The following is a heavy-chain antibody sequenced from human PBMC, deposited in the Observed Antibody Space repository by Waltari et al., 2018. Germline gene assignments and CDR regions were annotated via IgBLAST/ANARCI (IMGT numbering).Heavy chain of an antibody. CDR1: VGSFSGYY. Sequence: QVQLQQWGAGLLKTSATMSITCAVSVGSFSGYYWSWTRQHPGKGLEWIGEINHRGRTYYKPPRQSRITKSEASSKNRVSLKLSTVTAPYSVVYYCARARIPRLASRPKQYYYGGQ. CDR2: INHRGRT. CDR3: ARARIPRLASRPKQYYY. V-gene: IGHV4-34*01. J-gene: IGHJ4*02. D-gene: IGHD2-15*01.